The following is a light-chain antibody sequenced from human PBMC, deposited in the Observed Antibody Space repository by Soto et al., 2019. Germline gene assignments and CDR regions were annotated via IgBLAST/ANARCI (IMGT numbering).Light chain of an antibody. V-gene: IGKV3-20*01. CDR2: GAS. Sequence: EVVLTQSPVTLSLSPGERATLSCRASQSVSSPYLAWYQQKPGQPPRLLIYGASSRATDIPARFSGSGSGTDFTLTISSLQSEDFAVYYCQQYDKWPHTFGQGTKLEIK. J-gene: IGKJ2*01. CDR1: QSVSSPY. CDR3: QQYDKWPHT.